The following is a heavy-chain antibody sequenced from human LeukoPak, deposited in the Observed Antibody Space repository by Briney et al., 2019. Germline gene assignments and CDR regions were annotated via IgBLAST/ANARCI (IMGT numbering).Heavy chain of an antibody. CDR1: GFTLSNYI. CDR2: ISSGSSTI. V-gene: IGHV3-48*02. J-gene: IGHJ4*02. CDR3: ARQYTGYDSSDY. Sequence: GGSLRLSGAASGFTLSNYIMNWARQAPGKGLDWVSYISSGSSTIYYADSVKGRFTISRDNAKNSLYLQMNSLREEDTAVYYCARQYTGYDSSDYWGQGTLVTVSS. D-gene: IGHD5-12*01.